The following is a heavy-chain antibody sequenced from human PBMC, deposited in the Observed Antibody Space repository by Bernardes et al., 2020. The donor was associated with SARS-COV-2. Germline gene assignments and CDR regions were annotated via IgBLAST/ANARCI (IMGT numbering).Heavy chain of an antibody. CDR3: ARAGMEYYYDSSFDY. D-gene: IGHD3-22*01. J-gene: IGHJ4*02. CDR1: GVSISNYF. V-gene: IGHV4-59*01. CDR2: ISYTGSN. Sequence: SATLSLTCTVSGVSISNYFWSWIRQPPGKGLEWIGYISYTGSNAYNPSLKSRVTISRDTSKNHFSLKLNSVTAADTAVYYCARAGMEYYYDSSFDYWGQGTLVTVSS.